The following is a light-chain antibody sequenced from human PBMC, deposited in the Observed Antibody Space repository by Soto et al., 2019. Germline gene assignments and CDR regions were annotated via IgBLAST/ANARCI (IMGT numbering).Light chain of an antibody. J-gene: IGKJ2*01. CDR3: QQYNSFHT. CDR1: QSISSW. CDR2: KAS. V-gene: IGKV1-5*03. Sequence: DIQMTQSPSTLSASVGDRVTITCRASQSISSWLAWYQQKPGKAPKLLIYKASSLESGVPSRFSGSGSGTEFTLTICSLQPDDFATYYCQQYNSFHTFGQGTKLEIK.